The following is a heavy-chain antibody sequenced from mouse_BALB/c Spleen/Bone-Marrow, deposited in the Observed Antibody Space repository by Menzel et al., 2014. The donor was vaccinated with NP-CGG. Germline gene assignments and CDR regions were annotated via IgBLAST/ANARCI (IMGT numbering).Heavy chain of an antibody. Sequence: EVKLMESGGGLVQPGGSLKLSCAASGFDFSRYWMSWVRQAPGKGLEWIGEINPDSSTTNYTPSLKDKFIISRDNAKNTLYLQMSKVRSEDTALYYCARLYYDYDDVFYWYFDVWGAGTTVTVSS. CDR1: GFDFSRYW. V-gene: IGHV4-1*02. D-gene: IGHD2-4*01. CDR3: ARLYYDYDDVFYWYFDV. J-gene: IGHJ1*01. CDR2: INPDSSTT.